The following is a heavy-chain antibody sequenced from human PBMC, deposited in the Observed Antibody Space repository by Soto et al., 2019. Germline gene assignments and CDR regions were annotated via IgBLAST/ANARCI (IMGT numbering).Heavy chain of an antibody. CDR1: GFTFSIYW. J-gene: IGHJ4*02. D-gene: IGHD6-19*01. CDR2: INSDGSST. Sequence: PGGSLRLSCAASGFTFSIYWMHWVRQAPGKGLVWVSRINSDGSSTSYADSVKGRFTISRDNAKNTLYLQMNSLRAEDTAVYYCARARIAVAGYDYWGQGTLVTVSS. V-gene: IGHV3-74*01. CDR3: ARARIAVAGYDY.